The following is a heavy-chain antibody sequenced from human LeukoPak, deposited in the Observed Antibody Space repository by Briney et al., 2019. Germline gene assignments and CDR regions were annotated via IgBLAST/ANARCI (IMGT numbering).Heavy chain of an antibody. J-gene: IGHJ5*02. D-gene: IGHD2-2*03. Sequence: GGSLRLSCAASGFTFSSYAMSWVRQAPGKGLEWVSAIRGSGGSTYYADSVKGRFTISRDNSKNTLYLQMNSLRAEDTAVYYCAKVGGYCSSTSCRGGFDPWGQGTLVTVSS. CDR2: IRGSGGST. CDR1: GFTFSSYA. V-gene: IGHV3-23*01. CDR3: AKVGGYCSSTSCRGGFDP.